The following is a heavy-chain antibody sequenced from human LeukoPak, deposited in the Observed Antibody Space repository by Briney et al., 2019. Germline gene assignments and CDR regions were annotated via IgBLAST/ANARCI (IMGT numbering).Heavy chain of an antibody. CDR1: GLRFGGYS. V-gene: IGHV3-48*04. CDR3: ARDTAIIV. Sequence: PGGSLRLSCTASGLRFGGYSRHWVRQAPGKGLEWLSYISVSGTIHADSVMGRVTVSRDNAKNSLYLQMNSLRAEDTAVYYCARDTAIIVWGKGTTVTVSS. D-gene: IGHD5-18*01. J-gene: IGHJ6*04. CDR2: ISVSGT.